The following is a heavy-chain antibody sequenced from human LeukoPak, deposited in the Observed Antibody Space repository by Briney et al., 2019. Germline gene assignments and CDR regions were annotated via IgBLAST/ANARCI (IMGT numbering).Heavy chain of an antibody. D-gene: IGHD2-2*01. Sequence: KPSETLSLTCAVYGGSFSGYYWSWIRQPPGKGLEWIGEINHSGSTNYNPSLKSRVTISVDTSKNQFSLKLSSVTAADTAVYYCARSPARYCSSTSCYRLPFDYWGQGTLVTVSS. CDR2: INHSGST. J-gene: IGHJ4*02. CDR1: GGSFSGYY. CDR3: ARSPARYCSSTSCYRLPFDY. V-gene: IGHV4-34*01.